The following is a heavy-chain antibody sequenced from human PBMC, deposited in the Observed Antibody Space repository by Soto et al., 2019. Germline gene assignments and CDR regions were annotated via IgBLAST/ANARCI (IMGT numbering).Heavy chain of an antibody. V-gene: IGHV4-59*08. CDR1: GGSISSYY. CDR2: IYYSGST. Sequence: PSETLSLTCTVSGGSISSYYWSWIRQPPGKGLEWIGYIYYSGSTNYNPSLKSRVTISVDTSKNQFSLKLSSVTAADTAVYYCARHLGYDSTGYYRNWFDSWGQGILVTVSS. CDR3: ARHLGYDSTGYYRNWFDS. J-gene: IGHJ5*01. D-gene: IGHD3-22*01.